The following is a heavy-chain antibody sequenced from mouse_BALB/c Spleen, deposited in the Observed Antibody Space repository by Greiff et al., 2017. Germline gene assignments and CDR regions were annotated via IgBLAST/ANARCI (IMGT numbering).Heavy chain of an antibody. D-gene: IGHD1-2*01. CDR1: GYTFTSYW. CDR3: ARSRTTATAMDY. J-gene: IGHJ4*01. CDR2: IYPSDSYT. Sequence: QVQLQQPGAELVRPGASVKLSCKASGYTFTSYWINWVKQRPGQGLEWIGNIYPSDSYTNYNQKFKDKATLTVDKSSSTAYMQLSSPTSEDSAVYYCARSRTTATAMDYWGQGTSVTVSS. V-gene: IGHV1-69*02.